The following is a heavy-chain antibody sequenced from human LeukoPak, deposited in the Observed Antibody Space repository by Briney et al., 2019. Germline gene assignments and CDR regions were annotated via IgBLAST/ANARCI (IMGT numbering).Heavy chain of an antibody. J-gene: IGHJ4*02. CDR1: GFTFSSYA. D-gene: IGHD3-22*01. CDR2: ISYDGSNK. V-gene: IGHV3-30*04. CDR3: ARRSGYYNYFDY. Sequence: GGSLRLSCAASGFTFSSYAMRWVRQAPGKGLEWVAVISYDGSNKYYADSVKGRFTISRDNAKNSLYLQMDSLRAEDTAVYYCARRSGYYNYFDYWGQGTLVTVSS.